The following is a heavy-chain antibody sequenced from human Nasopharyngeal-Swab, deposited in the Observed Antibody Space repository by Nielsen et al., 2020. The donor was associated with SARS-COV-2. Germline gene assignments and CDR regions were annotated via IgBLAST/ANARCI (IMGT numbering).Heavy chain of an antibody. J-gene: IGHJ6*02. V-gene: IGHV3-7*01. CDR3: ARQKSHATSNYYYGMDV. CDR2: IKQDGSEK. Sequence: GESLKISCAASGFTFSNYWMSWVRQAPGKGLEWVANIKQDGSEKYYVDSVKGRFTISRDNAKNSLYLQMNSLRAEDTAVYYCARQKSHATSNYYYGMDVWGQGTTVTVSS. CDR1: GFTFSNYW.